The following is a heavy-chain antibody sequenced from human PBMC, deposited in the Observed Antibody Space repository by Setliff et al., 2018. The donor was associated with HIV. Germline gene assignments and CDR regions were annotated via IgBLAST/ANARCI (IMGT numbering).Heavy chain of an antibody. Sequence: GGSLRLSCAASGFTFSNYAMHWVRQAPGKGLEYVSAINSNGGSTYYANSVKGRFTISRDNSKNTLYLQMGSLRAEDMAVYYCARVRVAAITPYFDYWAREPWSPS. J-gene: IGHJ4*02. CDR2: INSNGGST. D-gene: IGHD1-26*01. CDR3: ARVRVAAITPYFDY. V-gene: IGHV3-64*01. CDR1: GFTFSNYA.